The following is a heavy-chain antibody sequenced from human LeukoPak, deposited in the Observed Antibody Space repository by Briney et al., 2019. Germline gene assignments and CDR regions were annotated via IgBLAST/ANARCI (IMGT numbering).Heavy chain of an antibody. J-gene: IGHJ5*02. D-gene: IGHD3-10*01. CDR1: GGSYIGYY. Sequence: SETLSLTCAVYGGSYIGYYWSWIRPPPGKGREWSGEITHSESTNYNPSLKSRVTISVDTSEKALSLKLSSVTAAPTAVYYCARGRARYYYGSGSPSRFDPWGQGTLVTVSS. CDR2: ITHSEST. V-gene: IGHV4-34*01. CDR3: ARGRARYYYGSGSPSRFDP.